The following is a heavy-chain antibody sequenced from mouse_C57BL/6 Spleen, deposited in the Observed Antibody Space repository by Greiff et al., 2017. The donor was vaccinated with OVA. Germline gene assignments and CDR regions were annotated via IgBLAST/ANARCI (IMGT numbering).Heavy chain of an antibody. CDR3: ARWAYSNYEGFAY. CDR1: GYAFSSSW. CDR2: IYPGDGDT. D-gene: IGHD2-5*01. J-gene: IGHJ3*01. V-gene: IGHV1-82*01. Sequence: VQLKQSGPELVKPGASVKISCKASGYAFSSSWMNWVKQRPGKGLEWIGRIYPGDGDTNYNGKFKGKATLTADKSSSTAYMQLSSLTSEDSAVYFCARWAYSNYEGFAYWGQGTLVTVSA.